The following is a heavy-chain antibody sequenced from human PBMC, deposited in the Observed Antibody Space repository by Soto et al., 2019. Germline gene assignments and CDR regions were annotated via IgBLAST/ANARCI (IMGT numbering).Heavy chain of an antibody. V-gene: IGHV4-4*02. Sequence: SETLSLTCAVSSGSISSSNWWSWVRQPPGKGLEWIGEIYHSGSTNYNPSLKSRVTISVDKSKNQFSLKLSSVTAADTAVYYCAREGGRMVPYYFDYWGQGTLVTVSS. CDR3: AREGGRMVPYYFDY. CDR2: IYHSGST. D-gene: IGHD3-10*01. CDR1: SGSISSSNW. J-gene: IGHJ4*02.